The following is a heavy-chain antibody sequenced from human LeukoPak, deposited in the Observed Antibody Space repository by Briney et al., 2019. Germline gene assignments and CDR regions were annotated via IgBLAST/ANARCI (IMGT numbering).Heavy chain of an antibody. V-gene: IGHV3-72*01. D-gene: IGHD6-19*01. CDR2: SRNKASSYTT. J-gene: IGHJ4*02. CDR3: VRCWYNSGYYPNY. Sequence: GGSLRLSCAVSGFTFSDHFMDWARQAPGKGLEWVGRSRNKASSYTTEYAASVKGRFIISRDDSKNALYLQMNGLKTEDTAVYYCVRCWYNSGYYPNYWGQGTLVTVSS. CDR1: GFTFSDHF.